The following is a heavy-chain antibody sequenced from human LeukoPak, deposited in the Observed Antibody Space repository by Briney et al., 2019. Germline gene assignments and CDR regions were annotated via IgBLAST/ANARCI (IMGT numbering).Heavy chain of an antibody. J-gene: IGHJ4*02. CDR3: ARQDGDAYKSPRYYFDY. D-gene: IGHD5-24*01. CDR1: GYSFTSYW. CDR2: IYPGDSDT. Sequence: GESLKISCKGSGYSFTSYWIGWVRQMPGKGPEWMGIIYPGDSDTRYSPSFQGQVTISADKSISTAYLQWSSLKASDTAMYYCARQDGDAYKSPRYYFDYWGQGTLVTVSS. V-gene: IGHV5-51*01.